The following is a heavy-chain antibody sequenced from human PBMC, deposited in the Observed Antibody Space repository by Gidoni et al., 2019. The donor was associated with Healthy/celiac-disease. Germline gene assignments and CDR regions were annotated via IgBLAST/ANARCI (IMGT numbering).Heavy chain of an antibody. CDR3: TLVTGTDY. D-gene: IGHD5-18*01. CDR2: IRRKANSYAT. V-gene: IGHV3-73*01. Sequence: GGSLKLSCAASGFTFSGSAMHWVRQASGKGLEWVGRIRRKANSYATAYAASVKGRFTISRDDSKNTAYLQMNSLKTEDTAVYYCTLVTGTDYWGQGTLVTVSS. J-gene: IGHJ4*02. CDR1: GFTFSGSA.